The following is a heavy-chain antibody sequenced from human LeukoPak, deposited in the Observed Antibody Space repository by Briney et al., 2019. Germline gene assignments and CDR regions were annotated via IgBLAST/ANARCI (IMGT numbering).Heavy chain of an antibody. CDR1: GGSISSSSYY. D-gene: IGHD1-26*01. V-gene: IGHV4-39*01. Sequence: SETLSLTCTVSGGSISSSSYYWGWIRQPPGKGLEWIGSIYYSGSTYYNPSLKSRVTISVDTSKNQLSLKLSSVTAADTAVYYCASGSYGYYDAFDIWGQGTMVTVSS. CDR3: ASGSYGYYDAFDI. CDR2: IYYSGST. J-gene: IGHJ3*02.